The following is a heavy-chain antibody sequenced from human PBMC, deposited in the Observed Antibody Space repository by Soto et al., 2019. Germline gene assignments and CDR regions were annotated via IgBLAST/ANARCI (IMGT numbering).Heavy chain of an antibody. CDR3: ARVYGSPAYYCDY. CDR2: VYYSGSA. V-gene: IGHV4-59*01. Sequence: SETLSLTCSVSGGSMIGYYWTWIRQAPGKGLEWIGYVYYSGSANYNPSLKSRVTISVDTSKNQFSLNLRSVTAADTAVYFCARVYGSPAYYCDYWGRVTLGTVSA. J-gene: IGHJ4*02. CDR1: GGSMIGYY. D-gene: IGHD2-8*01.